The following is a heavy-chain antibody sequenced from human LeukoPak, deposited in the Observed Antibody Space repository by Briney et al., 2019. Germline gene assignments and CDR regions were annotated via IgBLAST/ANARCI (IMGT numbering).Heavy chain of an antibody. CDR1: GGSISSGSYY. J-gene: IGHJ3*02. CDR2: IYTSGST. D-gene: IGHD1-26*01. Sequence: PSQTLSLTCTVSGGSISSGSYYWSWIRQPAGKGLEWIGRIYTSGSTNYNPSLKSRVTISVDTSKNQFSLKLSSVTAADTAVYYCARDTRRIVGATRAFDIWGQGTMVTVSS. CDR3: ARDTRRIVGATRAFDI. V-gene: IGHV4-61*02.